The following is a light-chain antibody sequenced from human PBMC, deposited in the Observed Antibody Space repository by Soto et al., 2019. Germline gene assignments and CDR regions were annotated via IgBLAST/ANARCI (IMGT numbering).Light chain of an antibody. J-gene: IGLJ2*01. CDR2: SNN. CDR3: AAWDDSLSGRVV. CDR1: SSNIGSNY. Sequence: QSVLTQPPSASGTPGQRVTISCSGSSSNIGSNYVYWYQQLPGTAPKLLIYSNNQRPSGVPDRFSGSKSGTSDSLAISGLRSEDEADYYCAAWDDSLSGRVVFGGGTKVTVL. V-gene: IGLV1-47*02.